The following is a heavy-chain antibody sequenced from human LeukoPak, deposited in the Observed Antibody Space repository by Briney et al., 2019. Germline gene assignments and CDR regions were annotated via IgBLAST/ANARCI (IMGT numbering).Heavy chain of an antibody. Sequence: GESLKISCKGSGYDFSIYWIAWVRQMPGKGLEWMGIIYPGDSDTRYSPSFQGHVTISADKSISIAYLQWSSLKASDTAIYFCARHVRDFGDQLMSSNIWGQGTMVTVSS. J-gene: IGHJ3*02. CDR2: IYPGDSDT. V-gene: IGHV5-51*01. CDR1: GYDFSIYW. D-gene: IGHD4-17*01. CDR3: ARHVRDFGDQLMSSNI.